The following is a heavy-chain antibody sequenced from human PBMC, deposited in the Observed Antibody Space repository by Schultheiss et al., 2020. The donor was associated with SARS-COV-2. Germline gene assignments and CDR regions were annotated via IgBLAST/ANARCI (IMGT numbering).Heavy chain of an antibody. CDR1: GGSVSSGSYY. D-gene: IGHD7-27*01. V-gene: IGHV4-31*01. Sequence: SQTLSLTCTVSGGSVSSGSYYWSWIRQPPGKGLEWIGYIYYSGITYYNPSLKSLVTISGDTSKNQFSLKLNSVTAADTAVYYCARGRDWGGYFDYWGQGTLVTVSS. J-gene: IGHJ4*02. CDR2: IYYSGIT. CDR3: ARGRDWGGYFDY.